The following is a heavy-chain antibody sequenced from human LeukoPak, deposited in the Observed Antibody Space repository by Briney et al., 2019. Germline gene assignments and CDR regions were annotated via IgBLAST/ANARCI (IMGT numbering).Heavy chain of an antibody. J-gene: IGHJ6*04. D-gene: IGHD3-10*01. Sequence: SETLSLTCTVSGGSISSSSYYWGWIRQPPGKGLEWIGSIYHSGSTYYNPSLKSRVTISVDTSKNQFSLKLTSVTAADTAVYYCAREGPGGVWGKGTTVTVSS. CDR1: GGSISSSSYY. V-gene: IGHV4-39*07. CDR3: AREGPGGV. CDR2: IYHSGST.